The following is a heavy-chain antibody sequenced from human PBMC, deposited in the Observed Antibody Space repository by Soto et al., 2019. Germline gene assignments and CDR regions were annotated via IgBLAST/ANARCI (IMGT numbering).Heavy chain of an antibody. D-gene: IGHD3-10*01. CDR1: GFTFSSYW. J-gene: IGHJ5*02. CDR3: ARDSGAFDGELTEYNWFDP. V-gene: IGHV3-7*01. CDR2: IKQDGSEK. Sequence: GGSLRLSCAASGFTFSSYWMSWVRQAPGKGLEWVANIKQDGSEKYYVDSVKGRFTISRDNAKNSLYLQMNSLRAEDTAVYYCARDSGAFDGELTEYNWFDPWGQGTLVTVSS.